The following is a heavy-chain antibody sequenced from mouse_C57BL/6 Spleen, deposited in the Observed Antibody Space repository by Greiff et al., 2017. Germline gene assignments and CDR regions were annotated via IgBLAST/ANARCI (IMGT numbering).Heavy chain of an antibody. V-gene: IGHV1-69*01. CDR3: ARTQTSSFAY. Sequence: VQLQQPGAELVMPGASVKLSCKASGYTFTSYWMHWVKQRPGQGLEWIGEIDPSDSYTNYNQKFKGKSTLTVAKSSSTAYMQLSSLTAEDSGVYYCARTQTSSFAYWGQGTLVTVSA. CDR2: IDPSDSYT. CDR1: GYTFTSYW. J-gene: IGHJ3*01.